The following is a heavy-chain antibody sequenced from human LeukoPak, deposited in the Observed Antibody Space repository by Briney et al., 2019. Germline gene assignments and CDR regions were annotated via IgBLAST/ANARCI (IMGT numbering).Heavy chain of an antibody. D-gene: IGHD3-22*01. V-gene: IGHV3-21*01. Sequence: GGSLRLSCAASGFTFRSYSMNWVRQAPGEGLEWVSSISSSSSYIYYADSVKGRFTISRDNANNSMYLQMNSLRAEDTAVYYCARGIDIGIVVVPFDYWGQGTLVTVSS. J-gene: IGHJ4*02. CDR2: ISSSSSYI. CDR3: ARGIDIGIVVVPFDY. CDR1: GFTFRSYS.